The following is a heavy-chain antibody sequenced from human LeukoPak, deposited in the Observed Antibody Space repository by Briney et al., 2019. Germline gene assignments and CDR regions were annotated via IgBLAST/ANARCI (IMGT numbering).Heavy chain of an antibody. Sequence: PGGSLRLSCAASGFTFSSYGMSWVRQAPGKGLEWVSSISSSSSYIYYADSVKGRFTISRDNAKNSLYLQMNSLRAEDTAVYYCARDKTRGLGYSYSKSGNYFDYWGQGTLVTVSS. D-gene: IGHD5-18*01. J-gene: IGHJ4*02. CDR3: ARDKTRGLGYSYSKSGNYFDY. V-gene: IGHV3-21*01. CDR2: ISSSSSYI. CDR1: GFTFSSYG.